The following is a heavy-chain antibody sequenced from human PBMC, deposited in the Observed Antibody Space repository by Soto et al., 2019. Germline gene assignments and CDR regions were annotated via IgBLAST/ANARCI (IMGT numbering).Heavy chain of an antibody. CDR2: IYYDGST. CDR1: GGSITSTIDY. D-gene: IGHD1-1*01. V-gene: IGHV4-39*01. J-gene: IGHJ5*01. CDR3: SRRVGACWRNWFDS. Sequence: SETLSLTCSVSGGSITSTIDYWGWIRQSPGKGLEWIGNIYYDGSTFYNPSLKSRVTISVDTSKRQFSLRVSSVTAADTAVYYCSRRVGACWRNWFDSWGHGTLVTVSS.